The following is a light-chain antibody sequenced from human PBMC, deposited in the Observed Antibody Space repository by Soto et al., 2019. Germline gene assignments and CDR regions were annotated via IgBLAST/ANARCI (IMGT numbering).Light chain of an antibody. CDR3: SSLTTSSTYV. CDR1: SSDVGYYNR. J-gene: IGLJ1*01. CDR2: EVT. V-gene: IGLV2-18*02. Sequence: QSALTQPPSVSGSPGQSVTISCTGTSSDVGYYNRVSWYQQPPGTAPKLMIYEVTNRPSGVPDRFSASKSGNTASLTISGLRAEDEADYYCSSLTTSSTYVFGTGTKLTVL.